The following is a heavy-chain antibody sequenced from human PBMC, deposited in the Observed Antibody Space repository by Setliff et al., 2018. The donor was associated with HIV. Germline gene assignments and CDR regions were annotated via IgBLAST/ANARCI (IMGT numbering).Heavy chain of an antibody. CDR3: ARDQTVVAAAAFGGGSAWSDEGFDV. Sequence: ASVKVSCKASGYTFTSYGMNWVRQAPGQGLEWMGIIYPGGARRSYAQKFQGRVTFTADESTSTAYMDLSSLSAEDTAVYYCARDQTVVAAAAFGGGSAWSDEGFDVWGQGTRGTGSS. CDR1: GYTFTSYG. D-gene: IGHD6-13*01. CDR2: IYPGGARR. V-gene: IGHV1-46*01. J-gene: IGHJ3*01.